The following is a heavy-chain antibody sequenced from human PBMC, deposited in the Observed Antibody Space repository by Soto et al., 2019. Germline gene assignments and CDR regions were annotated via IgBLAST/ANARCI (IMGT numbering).Heavy chain of an antibody. CDR3: ARDTTTVTKYYYYYYGMDV. J-gene: IGHJ6*02. Sequence: ASVKVSCTDPGYTFTGNSMQWVRQAPRQGLEWMGWINPNSGGTNYAQKFQGWVTMTRDTSISTAYMELSRLRSDDTAVYYCARDTTTVTKYYYYYYGMDVWGQGTTVTVSS. V-gene: IGHV1-2*04. CDR1: GYTFTGNS. D-gene: IGHD4-17*01. CDR2: INPNSGGT.